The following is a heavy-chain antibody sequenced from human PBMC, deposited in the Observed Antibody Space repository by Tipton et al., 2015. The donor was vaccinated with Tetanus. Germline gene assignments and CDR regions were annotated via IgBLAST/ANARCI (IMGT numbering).Heavy chain of an antibody. CDR2: IIHSGST. CDR3: ARGGDDGRGSSFDY. D-gene: IGHD3-22*01. J-gene: IGHJ4*02. Sequence: TLSLTCAVHGGSFGNYYWSWIRQPPGKGLEWIGEIIHSGSTNYNPSLKSRVTMSLDTSKNQFSLNVTSVTAADTAVYYCARGGDDGRGSSFDYWGQGIPVTVSS. CDR1: GGSFGNYY. V-gene: IGHV4-34*01.